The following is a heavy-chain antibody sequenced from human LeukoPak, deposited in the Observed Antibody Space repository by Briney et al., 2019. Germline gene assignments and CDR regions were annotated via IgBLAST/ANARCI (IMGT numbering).Heavy chain of an antibody. CDR2: ISAFNANT. CDR3: ARDLDIVVVAAALRHYGLDV. D-gene: IGHD2-15*01. Sequence: GASVKVSCKASGHTFTSYGISWVRQAPGQGLEWMGWISAFNANTNYAQKFQGRVTMTTDTSTSTVYMDLRNLRSDDTAVYYCARDLDIVVVAAALRHYGLDVWGQGTTVTVSS. V-gene: IGHV1-18*01. CDR1: GHTFTSYG. J-gene: IGHJ6*02.